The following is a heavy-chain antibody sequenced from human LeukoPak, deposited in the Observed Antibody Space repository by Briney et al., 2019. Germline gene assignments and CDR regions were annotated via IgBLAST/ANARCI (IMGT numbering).Heavy chain of an antibody. D-gene: IGHD3-22*01. Sequence: GGSLRLSCVASGFTFSNYWMTWVRQAPGKGLEWVANIKEDGSEKYYVDSVRGRFTVSRDNAKNSLYLQMNSLRAEDTAVYYCAKDPQPQYYYDSSGYLDYWGQGTLVTVSS. CDR2: IKEDGSEK. J-gene: IGHJ4*02. V-gene: IGHV3-7*03. CDR1: GFTFSNYW. CDR3: AKDPQPQYYYDSSGYLDY.